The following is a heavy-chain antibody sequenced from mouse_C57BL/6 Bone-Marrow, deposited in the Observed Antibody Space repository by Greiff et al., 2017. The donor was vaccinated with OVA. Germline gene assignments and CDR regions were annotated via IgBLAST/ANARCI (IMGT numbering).Heavy chain of an antibody. J-gene: IGHJ3*01. CDR2: ICSGGDYI. CDR3: TREGYYYGSSYGFAY. Sequence: EVQLVESGAGLVKPGGSLKLSCAASGFTFSSYAMSWVRQTPEKRLEWVAYICSGGDYIYYAETVKGRFTISRDNARNTLYLQMSSLKSEDTAMYYCTREGYYYGSSYGFAYWGQGTLVTVAA. CDR1: GFTFSSYA. V-gene: IGHV5-9-1*02. D-gene: IGHD1-1*01.